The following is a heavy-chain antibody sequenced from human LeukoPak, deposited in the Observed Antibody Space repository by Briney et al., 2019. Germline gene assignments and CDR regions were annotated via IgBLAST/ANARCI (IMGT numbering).Heavy chain of an antibody. CDR1: GFTFNNYW. Sequence: GGSLRLSCTASGFTFNNYWMTWVRQVPGKGLEWVANINQNGSVRFCVDSVKGRFTISRDNAKNSLYLQMNSLTAEDTALYYCARDQGAPGDYWGQGTLVTVSS. CDR2: INQNGSVR. D-gene: IGHD4/OR15-4a*01. CDR3: ARDQGAPGDY. J-gene: IGHJ4*02. V-gene: IGHV3-7*01.